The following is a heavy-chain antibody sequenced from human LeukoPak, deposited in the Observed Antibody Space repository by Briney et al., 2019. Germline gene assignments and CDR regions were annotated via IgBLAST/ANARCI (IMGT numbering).Heavy chain of an antibody. V-gene: IGHV1-69*04. CDR1: GGTFSSYA. D-gene: IGHD4-17*01. CDR2: IIPILGIA. J-gene: IGHJ5*02. CDR3: ARDFGYGDYVGWFDP. Sequence: ASVKVSCKASGGTFSSYAISWVRQAPGQGLEWMGRIIPILGIANYAQKLQGRVTITADKSTSTAYMELSSLRSEDTAVYYCARDFGYGDYVGWFDPWGQGTLVTVSS.